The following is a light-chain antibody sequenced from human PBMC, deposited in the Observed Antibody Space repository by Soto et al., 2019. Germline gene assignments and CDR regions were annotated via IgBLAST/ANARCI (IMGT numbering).Light chain of an antibody. CDR1: SSNIGAGYD. J-gene: IGLJ3*02. CDR3: QSYDSSLSGSWV. Sequence: QSVLTQPPSVSRAPGQRVTISCTGSSSNIGAGYDVHWYQQLPGTAPKLLIYANSNRPSGVPDRFSGSKSGTSASLAITGLQAEDEADYYCQSYDSSLSGSWVFGGGTKLTVL. CDR2: ANS. V-gene: IGLV1-40*01.